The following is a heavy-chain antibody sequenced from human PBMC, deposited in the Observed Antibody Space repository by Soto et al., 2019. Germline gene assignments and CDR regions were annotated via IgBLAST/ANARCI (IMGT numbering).Heavy chain of an antibody. D-gene: IGHD3-3*01. CDR2: IYYSGST. J-gene: IGHJ3*02. Sequence: SETLSLTCTVSGGSISSYYWSWIRQPPGRGLEWIGYIYYSGSTNYNPSLKSRVTISVDTSKNQFSLKLSSVTAADTAVYYCARDPYDLWNINAFDIWGQGTMVTVSS. CDR1: GGSISSYY. CDR3: ARDPYDLWNINAFDI. V-gene: IGHV4-59*01.